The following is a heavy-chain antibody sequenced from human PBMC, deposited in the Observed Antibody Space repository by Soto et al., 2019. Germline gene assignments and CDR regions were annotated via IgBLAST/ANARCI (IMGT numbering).Heavy chain of an antibody. Sequence: PGESLKISCKGSGYSFTSYWIGCVRQMPGKGLEWMGIIYPGDSDTRYSPSFQGQVTISADKSISTAYLQWSSLKASDTAMYYCARRRFLGTRPYGMDVWGQGTTVTVSS. V-gene: IGHV5-51*01. D-gene: IGHD3-3*01. CDR1: GYSFTSYW. CDR2: IYPGDSDT. J-gene: IGHJ6*02. CDR3: ARRRFLGTRPYGMDV.